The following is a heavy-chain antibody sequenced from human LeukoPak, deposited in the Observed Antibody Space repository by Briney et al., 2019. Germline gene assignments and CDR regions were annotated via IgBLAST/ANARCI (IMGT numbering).Heavy chain of an antibody. J-gene: IGHJ5*02. CDR2: IYYSGST. CDR1: DGSISSYY. D-gene: IGHD3-3*01. V-gene: IGHV4-59*01. CDR3: ARAGRYYDFWSGYSAPTWFDP. Sequence: SETLSLTCTVSDGSISSYYWSWIRQPPGKGLEWIGYIYYSGSTNYNPSLKSRVTISVDASKNQFSLKLSSVTAADTAVYYCARAGRYYDFWSGYSAPTWFDPWGQGTLVTVSS.